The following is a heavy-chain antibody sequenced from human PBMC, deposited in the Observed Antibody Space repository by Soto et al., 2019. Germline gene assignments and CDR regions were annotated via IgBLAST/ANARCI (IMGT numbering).Heavy chain of an antibody. J-gene: IGHJ4*02. D-gene: IGHD3-9*01. CDR3: ARWDPYYDILTGYSDDY. CDR2: IDPSDSYT. V-gene: IGHV5-10-1*01. CDR1: GYSFTSYW. Sequence: GESLKISCKGSGYSFTSYWISCVRQMPGKGLEWMGRIDPSDSYTNYSPSFQGHVTISADKSISTAYLQWSSLKASDTAMYYCARWDPYYDILTGYSDDYWGQGTLVTVSS.